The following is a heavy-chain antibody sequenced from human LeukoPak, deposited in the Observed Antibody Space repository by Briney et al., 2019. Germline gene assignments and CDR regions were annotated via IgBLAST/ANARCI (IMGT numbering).Heavy chain of an antibody. CDR3: ARVTPITMVRGVITPYNWFAP. Sequence: GASVKVSCKASGYTFTGYYMHWVRQAPGQGLEWMGWINPNSGGTNYAQKFQGRVTMTRDTSISTAYMELSRLGSDDTAVYYCARVTPITMVRGVITPYNWFAPWGQGTLVTVPP. V-gene: IGHV1-2*02. J-gene: IGHJ5*02. CDR1: GYTFTGYY. CDR2: INPNSGGT. D-gene: IGHD3-10*01.